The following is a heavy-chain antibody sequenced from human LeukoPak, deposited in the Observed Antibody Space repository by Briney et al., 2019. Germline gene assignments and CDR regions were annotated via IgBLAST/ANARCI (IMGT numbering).Heavy chain of an antibody. CDR3: ARSHTPVRLGAFDI. D-gene: IGHD3-16*01. Sequence: PGGSLRLSCATSGFTFSNFGMHWVRQAPGKGLEWVSFIQYDGGRKYHADSVKGRFTISRDNSKNTLYLQMNSLRAEDTAVYYCARSHTPVRLGAFDIWGQGTMVTVSS. CDR2: IQYDGGRK. V-gene: IGHV3-30*02. CDR1: GFTFSNFG. J-gene: IGHJ3*02.